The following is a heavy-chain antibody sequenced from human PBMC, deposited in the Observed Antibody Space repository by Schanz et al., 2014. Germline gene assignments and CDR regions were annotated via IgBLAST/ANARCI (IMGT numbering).Heavy chain of an antibody. Sequence: VQLVESGGGFVQPGGSLRLSCAASGFTFRDFGLHWVRQAPGKGLEWVSFIEFDGIKKFYADSVKGRFIISRDSSKNTLFLQMNSLRAEDTAVYFCARDGGRDGYNLAFDVWGQGTLVTVSS. D-gene: IGHD5-12*01. J-gene: IGHJ3*01. V-gene: IGHV3-30*02. CDR3: ARDGGRDGYNLAFDV. CDR1: GFTFRDFG. CDR2: IEFDGIKK.